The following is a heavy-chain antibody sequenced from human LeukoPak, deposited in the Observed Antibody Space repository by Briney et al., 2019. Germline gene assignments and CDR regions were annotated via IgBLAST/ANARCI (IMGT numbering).Heavy chain of an antibody. CDR3: AKGRAAAYYFDY. CDR1: GFTFSTYS. J-gene: IGHJ4*02. CDR2: ISGSGGNT. D-gene: IGHD6-13*01. Sequence: GGSLRLSCAASGFTFSTYSMTWVRQAPGKGLEWVSAISGSGGNTYYADSVKGRFTISRDNSKNTLYLQMNSLRAEDTALYYCAKGRAAAYYFDYWGQGTLVTVSS. V-gene: IGHV3-23*01.